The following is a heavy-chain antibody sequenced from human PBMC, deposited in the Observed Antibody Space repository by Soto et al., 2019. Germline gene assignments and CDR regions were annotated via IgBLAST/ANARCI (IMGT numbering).Heavy chain of an antibody. CDR1: GFTFSSYD. V-gene: IGHV3-48*02. J-gene: IGHJ6*03. CDR3: ARDRGYCNGGSCYYMEV. CDR2: ISTSSRAI. D-gene: IGHD2-15*01. Sequence: GGSLRLSCAASGFTFSSYDMNWVRQAPGKGLEWISYISTSSRAIHYADSVKGRFTISRDNVKNSLYLQMNSLRDEDTAVYYCARDRGYCNGGSCYYMEVWGKGTTVTVSS.